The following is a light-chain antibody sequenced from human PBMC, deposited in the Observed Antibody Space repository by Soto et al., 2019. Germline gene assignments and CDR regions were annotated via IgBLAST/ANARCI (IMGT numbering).Light chain of an antibody. CDR3: QKYNSAPWT. Sequence: DIPMTQTPSSLSASVGDIVTITCRASQGISNYLAWYQQKPGTVPKILISAASTLQTGVPSRFSGGGSGTDCTLTISSLQPEDVATYYCQKYNSAPWTLGQGTKVDI. J-gene: IGKJ1*01. CDR1: QGISNY. V-gene: IGKV1-27*01. CDR2: AAS.